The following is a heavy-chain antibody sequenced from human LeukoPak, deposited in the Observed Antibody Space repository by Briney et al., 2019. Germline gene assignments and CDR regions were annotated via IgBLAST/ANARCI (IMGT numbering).Heavy chain of an antibody. CDR3: AELGITMIGGV. Sequence: GGSLRLSCAASGFTFSSYEMNWVRQAPGKGLEGVSYISSSGSNIYYADSVKGRFTISRDNAKNSLYLQMNSLRAEDTAVYYCAELGITMIGGVWGKGTTVTISS. CDR1: GFTFSSYE. J-gene: IGHJ6*04. D-gene: IGHD3-10*02. CDR2: ISSSGSNI. V-gene: IGHV3-48*03.